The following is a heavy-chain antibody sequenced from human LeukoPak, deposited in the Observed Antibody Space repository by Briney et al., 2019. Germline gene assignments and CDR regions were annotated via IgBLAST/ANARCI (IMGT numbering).Heavy chain of an antibody. CDR3: ARGILPNYDILTGYYTEWFDP. D-gene: IGHD3-9*01. J-gene: IGHJ5*02. CDR1: GGSISSGDYY. V-gene: IGHV4-30-4*08. CDR2: IYYSGST. Sequence: PSETLSLTCTVSGGSISSGDYYWSWIRQPPGKGLEWIGYIYYSGSTYYNPSLKSRVTISVDTSKNQFSLKLSSVTAADTAVYYCARGILPNYDILTGYYTEWFDPWGQGTLVTVSS.